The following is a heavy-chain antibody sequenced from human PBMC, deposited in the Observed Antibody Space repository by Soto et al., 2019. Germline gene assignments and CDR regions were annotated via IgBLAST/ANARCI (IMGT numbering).Heavy chain of an antibody. J-gene: IGHJ4*02. CDR3: ARGSAAAGKALGY. D-gene: IGHD6-13*01. V-gene: IGHV4-34*01. CDR1: GGSFSGYY. CDR2: INHSGST. Sequence: SETLSLTCAVYGGSFSGYYWSWIRQPPGKGLEWIGEINHSGSTNYNPSLKSRVTISVDTSKNQFSLKLSSVTAADTAVYYCARGSAAAGKALGYWGQGTLVTVSS.